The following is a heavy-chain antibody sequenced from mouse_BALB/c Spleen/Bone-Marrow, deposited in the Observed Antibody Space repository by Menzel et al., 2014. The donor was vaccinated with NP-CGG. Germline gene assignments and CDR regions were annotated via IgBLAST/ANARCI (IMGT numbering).Heavy chain of an antibody. CDR1: GYAFTSYN. CDR2: IDPYNGGT. Sequence: VQLQQSGPELVKPGASVKVSCKASGYAFTSYNMYWVRQSHGKSLEWIGYIDPYNGGTCYNQKFKGKATLTVDKSSSTAYMHLNSLTSEDSAVYYCARHSYYGSSLFDYWGQGTTLTVSS. V-gene: IGHV1S135*01. J-gene: IGHJ2*01. D-gene: IGHD1-1*01. CDR3: ARHSYYGSSLFDY.